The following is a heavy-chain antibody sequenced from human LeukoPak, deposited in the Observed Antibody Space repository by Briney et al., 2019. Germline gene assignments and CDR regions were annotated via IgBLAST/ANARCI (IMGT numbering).Heavy chain of an antibody. V-gene: IGHV1-18*01. CDR3: ARVSTGGIRYFDWLFSREYYFDY. Sequence: GASVKVSCKASGYTFTSYGISWVRQAPGQGLEWMGWISAYNGNTNYAQKLQGRVTMTTDTSTSTAYMELRSLRSDDTAVYYCARVSTGGIRYFDWLFSREYYFDYWGQGTLVTVSS. CDR1: GYTFTSYG. D-gene: IGHD3-9*01. CDR2: ISAYNGNT. J-gene: IGHJ4*02.